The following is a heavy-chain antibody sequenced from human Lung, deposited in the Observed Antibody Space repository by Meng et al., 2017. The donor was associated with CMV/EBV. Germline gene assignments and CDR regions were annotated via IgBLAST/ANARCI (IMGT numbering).Heavy chain of an antibody. CDR1: GYTFTSYY. J-gene: IGHJ5*02. CDR2: INPSGGST. D-gene: IGHD2-2*02. V-gene: IGHV1-46*01. Sequence: ASVKVSCKASGYTFTSYYMHWVRQAPGQGLEWMGIINPSGGSTSYAQKFQGRVTMTRDTSTSTVYMELSSLRSGDTAVYYCARDNEDPEGYQLLYKRESWFDPXGQGXLVTVSS. CDR3: ARDNEDPEGYQLLYKRESWFDP.